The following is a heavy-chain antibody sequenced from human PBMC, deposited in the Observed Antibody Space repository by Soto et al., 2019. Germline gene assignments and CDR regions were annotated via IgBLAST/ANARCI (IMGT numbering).Heavy chain of an antibody. Sequence: GGSLRLSCAAPEFTFSNYWMHCVRQTPGKGLVWVSRINSDGSTTNYADSVKGRFTISRDSAKNTLYLQMNSLRAEDTAVYYCARGNYYSMDVWGQGTTVTVSS. J-gene: IGHJ6*02. V-gene: IGHV3-74*01. CDR2: INSDGSTT. CDR1: EFTFSNYW. CDR3: ARGNYYSMDV.